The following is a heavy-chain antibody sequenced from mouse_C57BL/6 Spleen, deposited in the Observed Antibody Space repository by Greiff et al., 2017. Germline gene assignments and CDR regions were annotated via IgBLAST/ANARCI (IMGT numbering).Heavy chain of an antibody. CDR2: ISNGGGST. CDR1: GFTFSDYY. D-gene: IGHD2-1*01. V-gene: IGHV5-12*01. Sequence: EVQVVESGGGLVQPGGSLKLSCAASGFTFSDYYMYWVRQTPEKRLEWVAYISNGGGSTYYPDTVQGRFTISRDNAKNTRSLQMSRLKSEDTAMYYCARLSMVTTRYYAMDYWGQGTSVTVSS. CDR3: ARLSMVTTRYYAMDY. J-gene: IGHJ4*01.